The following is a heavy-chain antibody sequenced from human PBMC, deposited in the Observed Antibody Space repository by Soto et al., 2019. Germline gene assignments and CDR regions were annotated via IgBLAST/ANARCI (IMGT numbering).Heavy chain of an antibody. CDR3: ARQLGYCSSTSCYYYYYGMDV. D-gene: IGHD2-2*01. V-gene: IGHV4-39*01. CDR2: IYYSGST. Sequence: SETLSLTCTVSGGSISSSSYYWGWIRQPPGKGLEWIGSIYYSGSTYYNPSLKSRVNISVDTSKNQFSLKLSSVTAADTAVYYCARQLGYCSSTSCYYYYYGMDVWGQGTTVTVAS. J-gene: IGHJ6*02. CDR1: GGSISSSSYY.